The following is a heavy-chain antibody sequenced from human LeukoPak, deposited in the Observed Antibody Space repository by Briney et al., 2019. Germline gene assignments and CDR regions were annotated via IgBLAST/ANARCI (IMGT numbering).Heavy chain of an antibody. CDR3: ALELGYCSGGSCFNWFDP. CDR1: GGTFSSYA. CDR2: IIPIFGAA. Sequence: SVKVSCKASGGTFSSYAISWVRQAPGQGLEWMGGIIPIFGAANYAQKFQGRVTITADESTSTAYMELSSLRSEDTAVYYCALELGYCSGGSCFNWFDPWGQGTLVTVSS. J-gene: IGHJ5*02. D-gene: IGHD2-15*01. V-gene: IGHV1-69*01.